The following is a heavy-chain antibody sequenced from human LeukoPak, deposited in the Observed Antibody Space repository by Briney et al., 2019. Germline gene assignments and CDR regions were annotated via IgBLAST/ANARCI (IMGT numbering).Heavy chain of an antibody. D-gene: IGHD2-21*01. Sequence: GRSLRLSCAASGFTFSSYAMHWVRQAPGKGLEWVAVISYDGSNKYYADSVKGRFTISRDNSKNTLYLQMNSLRAEDTAVYYCARGYSVNLRGAYYYYGMDVWGQGTTVTVSS. CDR1: GFTFSSYA. V-gene: IGHV3-30-3*01. J-gene: IGHJ6*02. CDR2: ISYDGSNK. CDR3: ARGYSVNLRGAYYYYGMDV.